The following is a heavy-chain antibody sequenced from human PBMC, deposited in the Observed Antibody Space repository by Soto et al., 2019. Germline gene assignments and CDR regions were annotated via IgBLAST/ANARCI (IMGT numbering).Heavy chain of an antibody. V-gene: IGHV3-23*01. CDR1: GFTFSSYA. J-gene: IGHJ6*03. CDR3: AKLSSGSYYLSYYYYMDV. D-gene: IGHD3-10*01. Sequence: GGSLRLSCAASGFTFSSYAMSWVRQAPGKGLEWVSAISGSGGSTYYADSVKGRFTISRDNSKNTLYLQMNSLRAEDTAVYYCAKLSSGSYYLSYYYYMDVWGKGTTVTVSS. CDR2: ISGSGGST.